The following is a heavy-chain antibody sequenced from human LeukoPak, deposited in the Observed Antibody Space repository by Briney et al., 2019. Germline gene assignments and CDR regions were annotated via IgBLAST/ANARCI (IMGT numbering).Heavy chain of an antibody. V-gene: IGHV5-51*01. Sequence: GGALQISCQGAAYRFIDYWIGWVLQLPGKSLEWMVIIFPGDSGIKYSPSFQGQVTISADNSISTANLQWSSLKASDTAMYYCVRHGLKGCSGGRCFTSFYYYGPDVWGQGSTVTVSS. CDR2: IFPGDSGI. D-gene: IGHD2-15*01. CDR1: AYRFIDYW. CDR3: VRHGLKGCSGGRCFTSFYYYGPDV. J-gene: IGHJ6*02.